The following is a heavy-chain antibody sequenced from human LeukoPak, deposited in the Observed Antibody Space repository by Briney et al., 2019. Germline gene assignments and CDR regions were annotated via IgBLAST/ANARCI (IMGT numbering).Heavy chain of an antibody. V-gene: IGHV3-7*01. CDR3: ARGSTRDDYFDY. J-gene: IGHJ4*02. CDR2: INQDGSEK. D-gene: IGHD2-2*01. CDR1: GFTFTTYW. Sequence: GGSLRLSCAASGFTFTTYWMSWVRQAPGKGLEWVANINQDGSEKYFVDSVKGRFTISRDNAKNSLYLQMNSLRVEDTAVYYCARGSTRDDYFDYWGQGTLVTVSS.